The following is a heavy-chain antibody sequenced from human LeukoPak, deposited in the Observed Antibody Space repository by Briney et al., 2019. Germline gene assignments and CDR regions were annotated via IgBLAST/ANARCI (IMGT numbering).Heavy chain of an antibody. Sequence: ASVKVSCKASGYTFTSYYMHWVRQAPGQGLEWMGIINPSGGSTSYAQKFQGRVTMTRDTSTSTVYMELSSPRSEDTAVYYCAREAEDGYGTGDFDYWGQGTLVTVSS. J-gene: IGHJ4*02. CDR1: GYTFTSYY. CDR2: INPSGGST. D-gene: IGHD5-24*01. V-gene: IGHV1-46*01. CDR3: AREAEDGYGTGDFDY.